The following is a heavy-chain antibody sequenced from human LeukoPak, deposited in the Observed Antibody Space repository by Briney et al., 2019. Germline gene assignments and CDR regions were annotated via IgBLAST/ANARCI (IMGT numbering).Heavy chain of an antibody. CDR3: AREGLPPYNWNYSASDSSGYYFADS. CDR2: ISAYNGNT. J-gene: IGHJ5*01. Sequence: ASVKVSCKASGYTFTSYGISWVRQAPGQGLEWMGWISAYNGNTNYAQKLQGRVTMTTDTSTSTAYMELRSLRSDDTAVYYCAREGLPPYNWNYSASDSSGYYFADSWGQGTLVTVSS. V-gene: IGHV1-18*01. CDR1: GYTFTSYG. D-gene: IGHD3-22*01.